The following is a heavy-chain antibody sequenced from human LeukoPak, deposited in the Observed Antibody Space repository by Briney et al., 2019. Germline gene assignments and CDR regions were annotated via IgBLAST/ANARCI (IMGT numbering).Heavy chain of an antibody. D-gene: IGHD3-16*01. V-gene: IGHV3-23*01. CDR2: ISGLGDST. J-gene: IGHJ3*02. CDR1: GVFFSSYA. Sequence: GGSLRLSCAASGVFFSSYAMNWVRQAPGKGLEWVSGISGLGDSTYYAGSVKGRFTISSGNSKDTLYLKMNSLRAEDTAVYYCAKKIGGVYGFDIWGQGTMVTVSS. CDR3: AKKIGGVYGFDI.